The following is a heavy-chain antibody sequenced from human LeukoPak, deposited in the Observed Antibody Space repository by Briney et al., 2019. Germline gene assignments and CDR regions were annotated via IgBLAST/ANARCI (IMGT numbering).Heavy chain of an antibody. CDR1: GFTFTTYS. J-gene: IGHJ4*02. Sequence: GGSLRLSCEVSGFTFTTYSMTWVRQAPGKGLEWVSIISSGSSAIFSADALKGRFTISRDDAKNLLYLDMNSLRAEDTAVYYCARGHTAVTRRFDFWGQGTLVTVSS. CDR2: ISSGSSAI. D-gene: IGHD4-17*01. V-gene: IGHV3-21*01. CDR3: ARGHTAVTRRFDF.